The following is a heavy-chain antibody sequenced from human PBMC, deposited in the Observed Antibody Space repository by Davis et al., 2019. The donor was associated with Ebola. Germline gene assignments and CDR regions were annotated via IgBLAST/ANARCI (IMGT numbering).Heavy chain of an antibody. CDR3: ARIYCSGGSCYFDY. D-gene: IGHD2-15*01. CDR2: IDWDDDK. CDR1: GFSLSTSGMR. J-gene: IGHJ4*02. V-gene: IGHV2-70*04. Sequence: SGPTLVKPTQTLTLTSTFSGFSLSTSGMRVSWIRQPPGKTLEWLARIDWDDDKFYSTSLKTRLTISKDTSKNQVVLTMTNMDPVDTATYYCARIYCSGGSCYFDYWGQGTLVTVSS.